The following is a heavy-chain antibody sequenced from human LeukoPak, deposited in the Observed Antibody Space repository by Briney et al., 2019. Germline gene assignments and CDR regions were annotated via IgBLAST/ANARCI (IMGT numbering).Heavy chain of an antibody. J-gene: IGHJ6*02. CDR3: AREDPQTPVPEGMDV. CDR2: IYYSGTT. D-gene: IGHD4-17*01. V-gene: IGHV4-59*01. CDR1: GGSISYYY. Sequence: SETLSLTCTVSGGSISYYYWSWIRQSPGKGLEGIGYIYYSGTTHYNRSLKSRVTISVDTSKTQFSLQLRSVTAADTAVYHCAREDPQTPVPEGMDVWGQGTTVTVSS.